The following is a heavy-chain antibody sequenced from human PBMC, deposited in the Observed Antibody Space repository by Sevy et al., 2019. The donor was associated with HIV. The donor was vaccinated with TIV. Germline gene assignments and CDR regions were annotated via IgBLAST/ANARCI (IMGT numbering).Heavy chain of an antibody. CDR1: GGSFSGYY. CDR3: ARGATIFGVVIRGGYYYYGMDV. CDR2: INHSGST. J-gene: IGHJ6*02. D-gene: IGHD3-3*01. Sequence: SETLSLTCAVYGGSFSGYYWSWIRQPPGKGLEWMGEINHSGSTNYNPSLKSRVTISVDTSKNQFSLKLSSVTAADTAVYYCARGATIFGVVIRGGYYYYGMDVWGQGTTVTVSS. V-gene: IGHV4-34*01.